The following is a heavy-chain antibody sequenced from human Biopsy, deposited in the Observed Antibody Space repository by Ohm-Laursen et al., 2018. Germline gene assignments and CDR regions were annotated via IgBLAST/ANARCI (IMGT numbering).Heavy chain of an antibody. Sequence: FLRLSCSASGFTFSVYAMHWVRQAPGKGLEWVAIIWYDGSSEYYADSVKGRFTISRDNSRNTVYLQMNSLRAEDTAIYYCARDPIVGSKADGMDVWGQGTTVTVSS. CDR1: GFTFSVYA. CDR2: IWYDGSSE. V-gene: IGHV3-33*01. J-gene: IGHJ6*02. CDR3: ARDPIVGSKADGMDV. D-gene: IGHD1-26*01.